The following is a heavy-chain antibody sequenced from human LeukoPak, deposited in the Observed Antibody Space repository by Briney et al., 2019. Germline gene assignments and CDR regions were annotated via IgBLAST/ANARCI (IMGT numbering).Heavy chain of an antibody. J-gene: IGHJ4*02. CDR2: IKQDGSEK. CDR1: GFTFSGYW. Sequence: GGSLRLSCVASGFTFSGYWMNWVRQSPGKGLEWVANIKQDGSEKYYVGSVKGRFTISRDNARSSLYLQMNSRRAEDTGLYYCARDPSRRYPYGYGDSWGQGTLVTVSS. D-gene: IGHD5-18*01. CDR3: ARDPSRRYPYGYGDS. V-gene: IGHV3-7*01.